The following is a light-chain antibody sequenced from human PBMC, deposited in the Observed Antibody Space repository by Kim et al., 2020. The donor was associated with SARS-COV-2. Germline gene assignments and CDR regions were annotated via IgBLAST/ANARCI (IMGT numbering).Light chain of an antibody. CDR1: QSITNY. Sequence: ASVGDRVNITCRASQSITNYLNWYQQKLGKAPKLLIYAASTLQSGVPSRFSGSGSATDFTLTISSLQPEDFATYYCQQTYSTPYSFGQGTKVDIK. J-gene: IGKJ2*03. CDR3: QQTYSTPYS. V-gene: IGKV1-39*01. CDR2: AAS.